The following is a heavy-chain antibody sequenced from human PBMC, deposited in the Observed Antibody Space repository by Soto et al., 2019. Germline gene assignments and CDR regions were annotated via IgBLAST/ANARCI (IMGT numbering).Heavy chain of an antibody. V-gene: IGHV3-21*01. CDR2: ISSSSSYI. Sequence: EVQLVESGGGLVKPGGSLRLSCAASGFTFSSHSMNWVRQAPGKGLEWVSSISSSSSYIYYADSVKGRFTISRDNAKNLVYLQMNSLRAEDMAVYYCARLDRGSLDYWGRGTLVTVSS. CDR1: GFTFSSHS. CDR3: ARLDRGSLDY. J-gene: IGHJ4*02. D-gene: IGHD6-25*01.